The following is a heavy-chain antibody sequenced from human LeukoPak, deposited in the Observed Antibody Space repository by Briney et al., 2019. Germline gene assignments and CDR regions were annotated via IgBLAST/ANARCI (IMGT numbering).Heavy chain of an antibody. CDR1: GGTFSSYA. CDR3: AAPRDYGGNTNPASVNNYYYYMDV. D-gene: IGHD4-23*01. Sequence: ASVKVSCKASGGTFSSYAISWVRQAPGQGLEWMGGIIPIFGTANYAQKFQGRVTTTTDESTSTAYMELSSLRSEDTAVYYCAAPRDYGGNTNPASVNNYYYYMDVWGKGTTVTVSS. CDR2: IIPIFGTA. J-gene: IGHJ6*03. V-gene: IGHV1-69*05.